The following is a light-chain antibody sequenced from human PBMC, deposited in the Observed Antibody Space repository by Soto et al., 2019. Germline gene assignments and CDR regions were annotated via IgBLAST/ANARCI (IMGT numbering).Light chain of an antibody. CDR3: SSYTSDNTVV. J-gene: IGLJ3*02. CDR2: DVT. V-gene: IGLV2-14*01. Sequence: QSALTQPASVSESSGQSITVSCTGTSSDIGTYNYVSWYQHHPGKAPKLIICDVTDRPSGVSSRFSGSKSGNTASLTISGLQAEDEADYYCSSYTSDNTVVFGGGTKLTVL. CDR1: SSDIGTYNY.